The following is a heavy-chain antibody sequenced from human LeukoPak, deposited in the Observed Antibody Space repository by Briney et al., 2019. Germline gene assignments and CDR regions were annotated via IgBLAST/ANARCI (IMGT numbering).Heavy chain of an antibody. CDR1: GYTFTGYY. Sequence: SVKVSCKASGYTFTGYYMHWVRQAPGQGLEWMGWINPNSGGTNYAQKFQGWVTMTRDTSISTAYTELSRLRSDDTAVYYCARGRYYGSGSYFDYWGQGTLVTVSS. J-gene: IGHJ4*02. CDR2: INPNSGGT. V-gene: IGHV1-2*04. D-gene: IGHD3-10*01. CDR3: ARGRYYGSGSYFDY.